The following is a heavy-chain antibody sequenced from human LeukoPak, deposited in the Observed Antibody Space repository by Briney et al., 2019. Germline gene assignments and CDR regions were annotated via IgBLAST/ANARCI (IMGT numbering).Heavy chain of an antibody. CDR3: AKDMGRILGVTGFDY. Sequence: PGGSLRFYCAASGFTFDDYAMHWVRQAPGKGLEWVSGISWNSGSIGYADSVKGRFTISRENAKNSLYLQMNSLRAEDTALYYCAKDMGRILGVTGFDYWGQGTLVTVSS. D-gene: IGHD1-26*01. V-gene: IGHV3-9*01. CDR2: ISWNSGSI. J-gene: IGHJ4*02. CDR1: GFTFDDYA.